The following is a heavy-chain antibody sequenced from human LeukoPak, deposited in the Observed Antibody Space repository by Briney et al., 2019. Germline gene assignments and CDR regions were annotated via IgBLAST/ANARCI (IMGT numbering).Heavy chain of an antibody. V-gene: IGHV3-23*01. CDR2: ISGSGGNT. D-gene: IGHD2-2*01. J-gene: IGHJ5*02. CDR3: AKGPGSSTSCPLFDP. Sequence: PGRSLRLSCAACGFTFSSYAMSWVRQPPGKGLEWVSAISGSGGNTYYADSVKGRFTISRDNSKNTLYLQMNSLRAEDTAVYYCAKGPGSSTSCPLFDPWGQGTLVTVSS. CDR1: GFTFSSYA.